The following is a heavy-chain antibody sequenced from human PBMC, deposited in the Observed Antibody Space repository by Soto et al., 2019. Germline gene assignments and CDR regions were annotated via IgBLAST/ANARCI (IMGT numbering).Heavy chain of an antibody. D-gene: IGHD6-6*01. CDR3: AREGYSSSYAYWFDP. CDR1: GYTFTGYY. CDR2: INPNSGGT. Sequence: QVQLVQSGAEVKKPGASVKVSCKASGYTFTGYYMHWVRQAPGQGLEWMGWINPNSGGTNYAQNFQGRVTMTRDTSISTAYMELSRLRSDDTAVYYCAREGYSSSYAYWFDPWGQGTLVTVSS. J-gene: IGHJ5*02. V-gene: IGHV1-2*02.